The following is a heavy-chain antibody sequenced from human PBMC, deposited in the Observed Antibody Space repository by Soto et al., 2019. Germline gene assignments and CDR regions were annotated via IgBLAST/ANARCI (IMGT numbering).Heavy chain of an antibody. Sequence: PVGSLRLSGEASGFSFNNVWMSWIRQAPGKGLEWVGRIKSKTDGGTIDYAAPVKGRFTISRDDSKNTLYLQMNSLKNEDTAVYYCSFQESTTVTTFEFWGHGTLVTVSS. CDR1: GFSFNNVW. D-gene: IGHD4-17*01. V-gene: IGHV3-15*01. CDR3: SFQESTTVTTFEF. CDR2: IKSKTDGGTI. J-gene: IGHJ4*01.